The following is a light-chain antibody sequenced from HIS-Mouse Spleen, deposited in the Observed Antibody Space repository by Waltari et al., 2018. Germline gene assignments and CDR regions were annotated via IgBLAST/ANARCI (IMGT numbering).Light chain of an antibody. Sequence: QSALTQPASVSGSPGQSITISCTGTSSDVGSYNLVSWYQQHPGNAPKLMIYEGSKRPSGVSNRFAGSKSGNTASLTIAGLQAEDEADYYCCSYAGSSTPVVFGGGTKLTVL. V-gene: IGLV2-23*01. CDR3: CSYAGSSTPVV. J-gene: IGLJ2*01. CDR2: EGS. CDR1: SSDVGSYNL.